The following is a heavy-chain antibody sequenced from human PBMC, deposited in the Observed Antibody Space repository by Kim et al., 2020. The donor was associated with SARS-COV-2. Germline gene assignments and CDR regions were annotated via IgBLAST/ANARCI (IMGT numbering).Heavy chain of an antibody. CDR3: AILRRTWYVEY. D-gene: IGHD1-20*01. V-gene: IGHV4-61*08. CDR1: GVSVNTHDYF. CDR2: MHYSGRT. J-gene: IGHJ4*02. Sequence: SETLSLTCSVSGVSVNTHDYFCSWIRQPPGNGLEWIGYMHYSGRTSDNPSLKSRVTISMDTSKNQFSLKLTSVTTADTAVYYCAILRRTWYVEYWGQGTLVPVSS.